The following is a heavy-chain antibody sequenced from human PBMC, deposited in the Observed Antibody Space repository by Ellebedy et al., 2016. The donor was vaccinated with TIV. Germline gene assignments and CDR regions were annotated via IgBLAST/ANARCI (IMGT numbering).Heavy chain of an antibody. Sequence: MPSETLSLTCTVSGGSISSNRWSWIRQPAGKGLEWIGRIYSSGSTTYNPSLKSRVTLSLDTSKNQVFLNLSSVTAAATAVYYCARVSIAVSAGYDYWGQGTLVTVSS. CDR2: IYSSGST. CDR3: ARVSIAVSAGYDY. V-gene: IGHV4-4*07. D-gene: IGHD6-13*01. J-gene: IGHJ4*02. CDR1: GGSISSNR.